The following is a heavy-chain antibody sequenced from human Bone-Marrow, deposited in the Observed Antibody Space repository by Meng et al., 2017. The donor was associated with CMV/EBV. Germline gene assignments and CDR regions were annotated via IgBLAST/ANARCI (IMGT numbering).Heavy chain of an antibody. CDR1: GGSISSSSYS. CDR3: ARARHSRLGYFDY. D-gene: IGHD3-16*01. J-gene: IGHJ4*02. V-gene: IGHV4-39*07. CDR2: INHSGST. Sequence: VSGGSISSSSYSWSWIRQPPGKGLEWIGEINHSGSTNYNPSPKSRVTISVDTSKNQFSLKLSSVTAADTAVYYCARARHSRLGYFDYWGQGTLVTVSS.